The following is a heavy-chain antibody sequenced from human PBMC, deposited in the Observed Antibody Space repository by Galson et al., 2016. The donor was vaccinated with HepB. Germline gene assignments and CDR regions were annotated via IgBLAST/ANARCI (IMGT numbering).Heavy chain of an antibody. Sequence: ETLSLTCTVSGGSISRSGYYWGWIRQSPGKGLEWIGSIYYGGSTYYNPSLQSRVTISVDTSKHQCSLRLSSVTAADTAVYYCATPGGMVTPYWGQGTLGTVSS. CDR3: ATPGGMVTPY. V-gene: IGHV4-39*07. CDR2: IYYGGST. CDR1: GGSISRSGYY. J-gene: IGHJ4*02. D-gene: IGHD5-18*01.